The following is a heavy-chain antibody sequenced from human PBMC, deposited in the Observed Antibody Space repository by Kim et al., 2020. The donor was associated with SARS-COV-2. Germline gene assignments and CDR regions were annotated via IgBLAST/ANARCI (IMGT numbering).Heavy chain of an antibody. Sequence: ASVKVSCKASGYTFTSYDINWVRQATGQGLEWMGWMNPNSGNTGYAQKLQGRVTMTRNTSISTAYMELSRVRSEDTAVYYCARVGEAAVAPDYWGQGTLVTVSS. CDR3: ARVGEAAVAPDY. J-gene: IGHJ4*02. CDR2: MNPNSGNT. V-gene: IGHV1-8*02. CDR1: GYTFTSYD. D-gene: IGHD6-19*01.